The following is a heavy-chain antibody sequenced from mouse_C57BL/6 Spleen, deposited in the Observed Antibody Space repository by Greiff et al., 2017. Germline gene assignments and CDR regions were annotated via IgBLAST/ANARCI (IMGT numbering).Heavy chain of an antibody. D-gene: IGHD2-4*01. Sequence: QVQLQQSGAELVRPGASVKMSCKASGYTFTSYNMHWVKQTPRQGLEWIGAIYPGNGDTSYNQKFKGKATLTVDKSSSTAYMQLSSLTSEDSAVYFCARGGVYYDYDVGDAWFAYWGQGTLVTVSA. V-gene: IGHV1-12*01. CDR1: GYTFTSYN. CDR3: ARGGVYYDYDVGDAWFAY. J-gene: IGHJ3*01. CDR2: IYPGNGDT.